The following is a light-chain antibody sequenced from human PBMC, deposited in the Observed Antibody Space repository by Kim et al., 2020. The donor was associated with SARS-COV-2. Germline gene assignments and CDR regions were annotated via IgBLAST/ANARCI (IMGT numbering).Light chain of an antibody. CDR2: AAS. Sequence: DIQMTQSPSLVSASVGDRVTITCRASQAISSWLAWYQHKPEKAPRSLIYAASSLQRGVPSRFSGSVSGTDVTLTISSLQPEDFATYYCQQYDSYPRTFGQGTKVEIK. CDR1: QAISSW. J-gene: IGKJ1*01. CDR3: QQYDSYPRT. V-gene: IGKV1D-16*01.